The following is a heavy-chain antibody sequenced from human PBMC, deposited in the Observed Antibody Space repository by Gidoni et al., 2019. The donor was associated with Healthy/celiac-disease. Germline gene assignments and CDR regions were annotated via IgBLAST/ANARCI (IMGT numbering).Heavy chain of an antibody. J-gene: IGHJ4*02. D-gene: IGHD4-4*01. CDR2: IYPGDADA. CDR1: GSSFTSYW. CDR3: SRSMTTVLGVDY. V-gene: IGHV5-51*03. Sequence: EVQLVQSGAEVKKPGESLKISCKGSGSSFTSYWIGWVRQMHGKGLEWMGIIYPGDADARYSPSFQGQVTSSADKSISTAYLQWSSLKASDTAMDYCSRSMTTVLGVDYWGQVTLVTVSS.